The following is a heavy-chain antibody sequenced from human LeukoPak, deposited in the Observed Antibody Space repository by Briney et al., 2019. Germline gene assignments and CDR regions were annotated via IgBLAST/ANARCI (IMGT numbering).Heavy chain of an antibody. V-gene: IGHV1-46*01. CDR1: GYTFTSYY. CDR3: AREVYYYDSSGGFDY. CDR2: INPSGGST. D-gene: IGHD3-22*01. Sequence: ASVKVSCKASGYTFTSYYMHWVRQAPGQGLEWMGIINPSGGSTSYAQKFQGRVTMTRDMSTSTVYMELSSLRSEDTAVYYCAREVYYYDSSGGFDYWGQGTLVTVSS. J-gene: IGHJ4*02.